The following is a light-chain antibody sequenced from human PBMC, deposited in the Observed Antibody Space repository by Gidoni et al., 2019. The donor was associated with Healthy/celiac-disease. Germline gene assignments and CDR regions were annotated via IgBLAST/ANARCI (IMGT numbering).Light chain of an antibody. Sequence: VLTQSPGTLSLSPGERATLSCRASQSVSSSYLAWYQQKPGQAPRLLIYGASSRATGIPDRVSGSGSGTDFTLTISRLEPEDFAVYYCQQYGSAPRTFGQGTKVEIK. CDR2: GAS. V-gene: IGKV3-20*01. CDR3: QQYGSAPRT. J-gene: IGKJ1*01. CDR1: QSVSSSY.